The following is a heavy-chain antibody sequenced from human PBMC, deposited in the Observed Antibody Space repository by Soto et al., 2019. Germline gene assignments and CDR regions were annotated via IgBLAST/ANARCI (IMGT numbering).Heavy chain of an antibody. D-gene: IGHD4-4*01. CDR2: IHYSGST. V-gene: IGHV4-31*03. CDR3: ASNYADYYYYAMDV. Sequence: SETLSLTCTVSGGSISSGGYYWSWIRQHPGKGLEWIGYIHYSGSTYYNPSLKSRVTISSDTSKNQFSLKLSSVSAADTAVYYCASNYADYYYYAMDVWGQGITVTVSS. CDR1: GGSISSGGYY. J-gene: IGHJ6*02.